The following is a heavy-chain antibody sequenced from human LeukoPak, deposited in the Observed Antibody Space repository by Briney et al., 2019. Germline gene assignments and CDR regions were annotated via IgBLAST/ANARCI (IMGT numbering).Heavy chain of an antibody. CDR2: VSLGYST. Sequence: GGSLRLSCAASGFSFSDFYMSWIRQAPGKGLEWVSVVSLGYSTYYADSVKGRFTISRDNSKNTVYLQMNRLRAEDTAVYYCAKGGVRGYSYGYLDYWGQGTLVTVSS. CDR3: AKGGVRGYSYGYLDY. CDR1: GFSFSDFY. J-gene: IGHJ4*02. D-gene: IGHD5-18*01. V-gene: IGHV3-23*01.